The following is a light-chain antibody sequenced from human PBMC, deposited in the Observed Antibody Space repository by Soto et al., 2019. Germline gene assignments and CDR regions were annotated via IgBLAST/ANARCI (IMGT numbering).Light chain of an antibody. J-gene: IGKJ5*01. V-gene: IGKV3-11*01. CDR2: DTF. CDR3: QQGREWPLT. Sequence: EIVVIQSPATMSLSPGERATLSCRASQRVGNSLAWYQQKLGQAPRLLIYDTFNRATGVPARFSGSGSGTEFTLTISSLEPEDFAVYYCQQGREWPLTFGQGTRLEI. CDR1: QRVGNS.